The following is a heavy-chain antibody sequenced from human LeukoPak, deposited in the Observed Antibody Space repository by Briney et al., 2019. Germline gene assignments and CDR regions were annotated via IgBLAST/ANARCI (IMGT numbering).Heavy chain of an antibody. Sequence: GASVKVSCKASGYTFTSHYMHWVRQAPGQGLEWMGINSPSGGSTDYAQKFQGRVTMTRDTSTSTVYMELSSLRSEDTAVYYCARRGGSYLDYWGQGTLVTVSS. V-gene: IGHV1-46*01. CDR2: NSPSGGST. D-gene: IGHD1-26*01. CDR1: GYTFTSHY. CDR3: ARRGGSYLDY. J-gene: IGHJ4*02.